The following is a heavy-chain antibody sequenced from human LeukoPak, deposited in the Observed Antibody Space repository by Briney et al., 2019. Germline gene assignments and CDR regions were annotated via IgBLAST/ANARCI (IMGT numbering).Heavy chain of an antibody. CDR2: INHDGSVN. V-gene: IGHV3-7*05. D-gene: IGHD6-19*01. Sequence: PGGSLRLTCAVSGFTFSRYWMSWVRQAPGKGLEWVANINHDGSVNYYVDSVKGRFTISRDNAKNSLYLQMNSLRVEDTAVYYCAKDRGSGWLHDAFDIWGQGTMVTVSS. CDR3: AKDRGSGWLHDAFDI. J-gene: IGHJ3*02. CDR1: GFTFSRYW.